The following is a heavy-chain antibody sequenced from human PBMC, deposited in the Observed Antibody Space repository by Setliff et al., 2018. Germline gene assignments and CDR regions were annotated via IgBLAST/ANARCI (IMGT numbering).Heavy chain of an antibody. V-gene: IGHV1-69*05. J-gene: IGHJ6*03. D-gene: IGHD3-22*01. CDR3: VREGVDSRSSTDYRYYIDV. CDR2: TIPMFGTT. CDR1: GYTFVNYG. Sequence: SVKVSCKASGYTFVNYGVSWVRQAPGQGLEWMGGTIPMFGTTDYARKFQGRVTIITDESTSTAYMQLSSLGSEDTAVYYCVREGVDSRSSTDYRYYIDVWGKGTTVTVSS.